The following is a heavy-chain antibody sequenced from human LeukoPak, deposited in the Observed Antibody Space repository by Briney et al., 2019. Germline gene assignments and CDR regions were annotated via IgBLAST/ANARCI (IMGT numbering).Heavy chain of an antibody. CDR1: GYSFTSYW. J-gene: IGHJ3*02. CDR3: ASPSSGWGSAFDI. Sequence: GESLKISCKGSGYSFTSYWIGCVRQTPGKGLEWMGIIYPGDSDTRYSPSFQGQVTISADKSISTAYLQWSSLKASDTAMYYCASPSSGWGSAFDIWGQGTMVTVSS. D-gene: IGHD6-19*01. V-gene: IGHV5-51*01. CDR2: IYPGDSDT.